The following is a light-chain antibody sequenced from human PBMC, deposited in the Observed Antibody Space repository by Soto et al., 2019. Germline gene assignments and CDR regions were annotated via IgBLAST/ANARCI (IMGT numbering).Light chain of an antibody. CDR2: GAS. V-gene: IGKV3D-15*01. Sequence: EIVMTQSPATLSVSPGERATLSCRASQSVSSSFLAWYQQKPGQAPRLLIYGASSRATGIPDRFSGSGSGTEFTLTISSLQSEDFAVYYCQQYNNWPPFTFGQGTRLEI. CDR3: QQYNNWPPFT. CDR1: QSVSSS. J-gene: IGKJ5*01.